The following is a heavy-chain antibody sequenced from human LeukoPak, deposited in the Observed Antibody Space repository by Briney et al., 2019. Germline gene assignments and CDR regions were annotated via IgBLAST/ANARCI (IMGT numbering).Heavy chain of an antibody. D-gene: IGHD1-26*01. CDR1: GFTFSSYA. V-gene: IGHV3-23*01. Sequence: GGSLRLSCAASGFTFSSYAMSWVRQAPGKGLEWVSAISGSGGSTYYADSVKGRFTISRDNSKNTLYLQMNTLRAEDTAVYYRAKGSGSYENNWFDPWGQGTLVTVSS. J-gene: IGHJ5*02. CDR2: ISGSGGST. CDR3: AKGSGSYENNWFDP.